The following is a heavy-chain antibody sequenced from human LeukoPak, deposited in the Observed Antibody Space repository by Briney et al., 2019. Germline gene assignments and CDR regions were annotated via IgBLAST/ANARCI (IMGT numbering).Heavy chain of an antibody. J-gene: IGHJ4*02. Sequence: ASVKVSCKASGGTFSSYAISWVRQAPGQGLEWMGGIIPIFGTANYAQKFQGRVTITTDESTGTAYMELSSLRSEDTAVYYCARAFSIRLPGGQPFDYWGQGTLVTVSS. CDR3: ARAFSIRLPGGQPFDY. D-gene: IGHD1-14*01. CDR1: GGTFSSYA. CDR2: IIPIFGTA. V-gene: IGHV1-69*05.